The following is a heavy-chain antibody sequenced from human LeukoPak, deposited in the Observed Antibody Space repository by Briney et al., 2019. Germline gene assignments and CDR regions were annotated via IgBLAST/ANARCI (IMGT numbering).Heavy chain of an antibody. CDR2: INPNSGGT. CDR1: GYTFTGYY. CDR3: AREEMLGPRPYSSTPKENYYYYYGMDV. Sequence: ASVKVSCKASGYTFTGYYMHWVRQAPGQGLEWMGWINPNSGGTNYAQKFQGRVTMTRDTSISTAYMELSRLRSDDTAVYYCAREEMLGPRPYSSTPKENYYYYYGMDVWGQGTTVTVSS. D-gene: IGHD6-13*01. V-gene: IGHV1-2*02. J-gene: IGHJ6*02.